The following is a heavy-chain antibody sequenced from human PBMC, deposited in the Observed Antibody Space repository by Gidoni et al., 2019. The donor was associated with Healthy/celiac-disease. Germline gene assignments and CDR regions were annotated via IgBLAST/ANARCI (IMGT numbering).Heavy chain of an antibody. D-gene: IGHD6-13*01. CDR3: ARTTEEQQLVDPNWFDP. Sequence: EVQLVESGGGLVKPGGSLRLPCAASGFTFSSSSMNWVRQAPGKGLEWVSSISSSSSYIYYADSVKGRFTISRDNAKNSLYLQMNSLRAEDTAVYYCARTTEEQQLVDPNWFDPWGQGTLVTVSS. J-gene: IGHJ5*02. CDR1: GFTFSSSS. V-gene: IGHV3-21*01. CDR2: ISSSSSYI.